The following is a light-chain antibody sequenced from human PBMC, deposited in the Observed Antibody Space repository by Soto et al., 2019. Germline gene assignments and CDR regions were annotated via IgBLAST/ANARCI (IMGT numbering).Light chain of an antibody. V-gene: IGKV3-15*01. Sequence: EIVMTQSPATLSVSPGARAPLSCRARQSVSSNLAWYQQKPGQAPRLLIYGASTRATGIPARFSGSGSGTEFTLTISSLQSEDFAVYYCQQYYDWPITFGQGTRLEI. CDR2: GAS. J-gene: IGKJ5*01. CDR1: QSVSSN. CDR3: QQYYDWPIT.